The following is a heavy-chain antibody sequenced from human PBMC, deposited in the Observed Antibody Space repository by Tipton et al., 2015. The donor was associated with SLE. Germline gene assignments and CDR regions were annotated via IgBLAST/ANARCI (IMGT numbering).Heavy chain of an antibody. D-gene: IGHD1-26*01. J-gene: IGHJ5*02. Sequence: LRLSCTVSGGSISSGYYYWTWIRQHPGKGLEWIGYIYDTETTYYNPSLKSRVTTSIDRSKNHFSLRLRSVSAADTAIYYCAREVKSGRYDWFDPWGQGTLVTVSS. V-gene: IGHV4-31*03. CDR1: GGSISSGYYY. CDR2: IYDTETT. CDR3: AREVKSGRYDWFDP.